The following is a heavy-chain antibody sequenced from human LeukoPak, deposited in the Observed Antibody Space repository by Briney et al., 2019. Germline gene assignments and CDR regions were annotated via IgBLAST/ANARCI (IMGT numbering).Heavy chain of an antibody. CDR1: GYSFTSYW. V-gene: IGHV5-51*01. Sequence: GESLKISFKGSGYSFTSYWIGWVRPMPGKGLEWMGIIYPGDSDTRYSPSFQGQVTISADKSISTAYLQWSSLKASDTAMYYCARRHYYGSGSYPLPFDYWGQGTLVTVSS. CDR3: ARRHYYGSGSYPLPFDY. CDR2: IYPGDSDT. J-gene: IGHJ4*02. D-gene: IGHD3-10*01.